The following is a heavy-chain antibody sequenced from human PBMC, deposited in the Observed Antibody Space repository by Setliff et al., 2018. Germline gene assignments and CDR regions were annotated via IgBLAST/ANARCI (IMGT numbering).Heavy chain of an antibody. V-gene: IGHV4-39*07. CDR2: IYSSGST. CDR1: GGSISRNSYY. Sequence: PSETLSLTCTVSGGSISRNSYYWGWIRQPPGKGLEWIGSIYSSGSTYYNPSLKSRVAISADTSKNQFSLKLNSVTAADMAVYYCAREQWLDPPGYYYMDVWAKGTTVTVSS. J-gene: IGHJ6*03. CDR3: AREQWLDPPGYYYMDV. D-gene: IGHD6-19*01.